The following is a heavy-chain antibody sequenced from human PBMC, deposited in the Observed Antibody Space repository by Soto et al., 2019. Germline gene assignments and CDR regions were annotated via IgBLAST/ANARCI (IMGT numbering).Heavy chain of an antibody. J-gene: IGHJ6*03. Sequence: GQSLKISCRGSGYSFSSYWIGWGRHMPGKHLEWMRIIYPGDSDTRYSPSFQSQVTISADKSISTAYLQWRSLKASDSAMYYYARHQWVSIVYQLLPYYCYYKAVWGKGSTVTVSS. CDR2: IYPGDSDT. D-gene: IGHD6-6*01. CDR3: ARHQWVSIVYQLLPYYCYYKAV. CDR1: GYSFSSYW. V-gene: IGHV5-51*01.